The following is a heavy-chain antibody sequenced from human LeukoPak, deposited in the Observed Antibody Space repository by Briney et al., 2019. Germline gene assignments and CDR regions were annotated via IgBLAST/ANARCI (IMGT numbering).Heavy chain of an antibody. CDR1: GYTLTYFA. D-gene: IGHD3-22*01. Sequence: GASVKVSCKASGYTLTYFAMNWVRQAPGQGLEWMGWINTSTGKPTYAQGFTGRFVFSLDTSVSTAYLQISSLKAEDTAVYYCARDFTYYYDSSGYYFDYWGQGTLVTVSS. CDR2: INTSTGKP. J-gene: IGHJ4*02. V-gene: IGHV7-4-1*02. CDR3: ARDFTYYYDSSGYYFDY.